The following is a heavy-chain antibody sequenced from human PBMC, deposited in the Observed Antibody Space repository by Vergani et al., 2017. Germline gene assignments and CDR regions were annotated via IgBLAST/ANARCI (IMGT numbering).Heavy chain of an antibody. CDR1: GYSFTSYW. CDR3: ARQWARFNTVVLPHHIQKNYWYFDL. V-gene: IGHV5-51*01. CDR2: IYPGDSDT. Sequence: EVQLVQSGAEVKKPGESLKISCKGSGYSFTSYWIGWVRQMPGKGLEWMGTIYPGDSDTRYSPSFQGQVTISADKSISTAYLQWGSLKASDTAMSYCARQWARFNTVVLPHHIQKNYWYFDLWGRGTLVTVSS. J-gene: IGHJ2*01. D-gene: IGHD2-2*01.